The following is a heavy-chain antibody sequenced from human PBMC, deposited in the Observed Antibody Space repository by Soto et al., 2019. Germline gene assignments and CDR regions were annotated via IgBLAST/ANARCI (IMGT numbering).Heavy chain of an antibody. J-gene: IGHJ4*02. CDR3: AINYYDSSGYLDPFDY. CDR1: GGTFSSYA. CDR2: IIPIFGTA. D-gene: IGHD3-22*01. V-gene: IGHV1-69*13. Sequence: SVKVSCKASGGTFSSYAISWVRQAPGQGLEWMGGIIPIFGTANYAQKFQGRVTITADESTSTAYMELSSLRSEDTAVYYFAINYYDSSGYLDPFDYWGQGTLVTVSS.